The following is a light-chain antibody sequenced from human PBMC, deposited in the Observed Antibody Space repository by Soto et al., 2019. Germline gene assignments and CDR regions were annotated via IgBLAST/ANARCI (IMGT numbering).Light chain of an antibody. CDR1: QSVSSY. V-gene: IGKV3-11*01. J-gene: IGKJ4*01. Sequence: EIVLTQSPATLSLSPGERATLSCRASQSVSSYLAWYQQKPGQAPRLLIYDASNRATGIPARFSVSGSGTDFALTISSLEPEDFAVYYCQHRSNWPLTFGGGTKVEIK. CDR2: DAS. CDR3: QHRSNWPLT.